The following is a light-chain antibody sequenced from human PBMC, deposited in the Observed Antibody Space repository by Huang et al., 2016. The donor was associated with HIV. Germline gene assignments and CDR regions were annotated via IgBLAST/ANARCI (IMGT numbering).Light chain of an antibody. J-gene: IGKJ2*01. CDR2: WAT. Sequence: IVMTQSPDSLTVSLGDRATFECRSSQNIFFSSTNRNYLAWYQQKPGQSPKLLVYWATARESGVPDRVTGSGSETDFTLTIDNVKAEDVAIYYCQQYYSTPCSFGQGTRLEI. CDR3: QQYYSTPCS. CDR1: QNIFFSSTNRNY. V-gene: IGKV4-1*01.